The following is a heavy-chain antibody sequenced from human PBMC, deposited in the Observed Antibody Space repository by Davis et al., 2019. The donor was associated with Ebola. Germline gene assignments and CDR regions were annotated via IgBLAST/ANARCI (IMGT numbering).Heavy chain of an antibody. CDR2: ISHGGVS. D-gene: IGHD1-1*01. CDR3: ARAAKTSVSASGLGYTYFDP. Sequence: SKTLSLTCAVYGGSFSEYLWSWIRQSPGKGLEWIGKISHGGVSDYNPSLKSRVIISVDPSKNQFSLRMNSRTAADATIYYCARAAKTSVSASGLGYTYFDPWSQGTLVTVSS. V-gene: IGHV4-34*01. J-gene: IGHJ5*02. CDR1: GGSFSEYL.